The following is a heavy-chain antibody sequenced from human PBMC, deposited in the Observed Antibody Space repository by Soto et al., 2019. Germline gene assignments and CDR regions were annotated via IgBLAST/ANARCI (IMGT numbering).Heavy chain of an antibody. CDR3: ARHKSHSSGPSAY. V-gene: IGHV4-59*08. CDR1: KESLYKWS. Sequence: TSETLSLTRTVGKESLYKWSSYYCQQSPGKGLEWIGYVDNSGGTNYNPSLKSRVTISVDTSKNQFSLKLSSVTAADTAVYYCARHKSHSSGPSAYWGQGTLVTVS. CDR2: VDNSGGT. D-gene: IGHD3-22*01. J-gene: IGHJ4*02.